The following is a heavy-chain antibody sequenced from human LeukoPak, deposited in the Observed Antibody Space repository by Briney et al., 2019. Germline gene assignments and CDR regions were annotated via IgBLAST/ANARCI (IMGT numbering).Heavy chain of an antibody. CDR3: ASTMVRGVFYY. D-gene: IGHD3-10*01. CDR2: ISYDGSNK. Sequence: GGSLRLSCAASGLTFSSYAMHWVRQAPGKGLEWVAVISYDGSNKYYADSVKGRFTISRDNSKNTLYLQMNSLRAEDTAVYYCASTMVRGVFYYWGQGTLVTVSS. CDR1: GLTFSSYA. J-gene: IGHJ4*02. V-gene: IGHV3-30*04.